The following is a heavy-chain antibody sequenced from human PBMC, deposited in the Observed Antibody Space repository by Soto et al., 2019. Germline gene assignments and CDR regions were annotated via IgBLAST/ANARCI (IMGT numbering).Heavy chain of an antibody. J-gene: IGHJ4*02. CDR2: YSGFT. D-gene: IGHD4-17*01. CDR3: ARDYADYSFFFDY. V-gene: IGHV4-59*01. CDR1: GGSITTYQ. Sequence: SETLSLTCTVSGGSITTYQWSWIRQPPGKGLEWIGGYSGFTDYNPSLESRATISVDHSKNQFSLTLRSVTAADTAVYYCARDYADYSFFFDYWGQGALVTLSS.